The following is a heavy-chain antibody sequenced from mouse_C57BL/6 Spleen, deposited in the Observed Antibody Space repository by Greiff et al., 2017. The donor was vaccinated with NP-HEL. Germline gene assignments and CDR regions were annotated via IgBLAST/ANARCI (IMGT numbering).Heavy chain of an antibody. D-gene: IGHD2-4*01. J-gene: IGHJ1*03. V-gene: IGHV5-12*01. CDR2: ISNGGGST. CDR1: GFTFSDYY. CDR3: ARCYDSHWYFDV. Sequence: DVKLVESGGGLVQPGGSLKLSCAASGFTFSDYYMYWVRQTPEKRLEWVAYISNGGGSTYYPDTVKGRFTISRDNAKNTLYLQMSRLKSEDTAMYYCARCYDSHWYFDVWGTGTTVTVSS.